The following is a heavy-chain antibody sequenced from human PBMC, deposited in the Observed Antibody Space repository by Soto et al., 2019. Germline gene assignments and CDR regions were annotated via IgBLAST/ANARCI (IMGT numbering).Heavy chain of an antibody. Sequence: EVQLLESGGGLVEAGGSLRLSCATSGFTFNTNAMAWVRQAPGRGLEWVSGFGSGDTTYYADSVKGRFTISRDNSKSTLYLQMNSLRAKDTARYYCAKDTRGSSSQYFDYWGQGTLVTVSS. J-gene: IGHJ4*02. D-gene: IGHD6-6*01. CDR2: FGSGDTT. CDR1: GFTFNTNA. CDR3: AKDTRGSSSQYFDY. V-gene: IGHV3-23*01.